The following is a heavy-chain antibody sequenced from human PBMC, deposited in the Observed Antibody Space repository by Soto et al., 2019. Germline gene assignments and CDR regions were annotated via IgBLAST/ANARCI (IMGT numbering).Heavy chain of an antibody. J-gene: IGHJ4*02. CDR2: INCVGKT. CDR3: ARDRYGGFDY. Sequence: SETLSLTCSVSGGSINSKSYFWGWIRQTPGKGLEWIASINCVGKTYYSPSLKSRLAISVDTSKNQFSLRLSSVTAADTAVYYCARDRYGGFDYWGLGTLVTVSS. CDR1: GGSINSKSYF. V-gene: IGHV4-39*02. D-gene: IGHD3-9*01.